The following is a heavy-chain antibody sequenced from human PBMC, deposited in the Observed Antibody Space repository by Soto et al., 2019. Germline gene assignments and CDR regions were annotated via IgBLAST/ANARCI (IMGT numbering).Heavy chain of an antibody. D-gene: IGHD2-2*01. Sequence: QLQLQESGPGLVKPSETLSLTCTVSGDSINTVFSYWDWIRQSPEQELEWIGSIYYRGNTYSNPSRKSRVTISVDTSKNQFSLRLTSVTAADTAVYYCVRPQGSTSMYHWFDPWGQGTLVTVSS. J-gene: IGHJ5*02. V-gene: IGHV4-39*01. CDR2: IYYRGNT. CDR1: GDSINTVFSY. CDR3: VRPQGSTSMYHWFDP.